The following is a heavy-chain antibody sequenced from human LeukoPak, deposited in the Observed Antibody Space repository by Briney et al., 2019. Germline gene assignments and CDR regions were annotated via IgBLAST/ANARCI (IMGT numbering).Heavy chain of an antibody. V-gene: IGHV5-51*01. J-gene: IGHJ4*02. Sequence: HGESLKISCKGSGYRFSSNWIGWVRQMPGKGLEWMGMIYPNDLDSRYSPSFEGQVTISADRSINTAYLQWRSLKASDTAIYYCVRKFGGYSGYDQGVYFDFWGQGTVVTVSP. CDR3: VRKFGGYSGYDQGVYFDF. D-gene: IGHD5-12*01. CDR1: GYRFSSNW. CDR2: IYPNDLDS.